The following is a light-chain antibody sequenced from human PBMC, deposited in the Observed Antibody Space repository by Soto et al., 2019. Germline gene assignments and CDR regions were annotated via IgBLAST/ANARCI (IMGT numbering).Light chain of an antibody. CDR1: SSNIGKNF. Sequence: QSVLTQPLSASGTPGQRVTISCSGASSNIGKNFVYWYQQLPRTTPKLLISRNDQRPSGVPERFSGSKSGTSASLAISGLRSEDEAEYYCAAWDDSLSGSYAFGTGTKLTVL. V-gene: IGLV1-47*01. CDR3: AAWDDSLSGSYA. CDR2: RND. J-gene: IGLJ1*01.